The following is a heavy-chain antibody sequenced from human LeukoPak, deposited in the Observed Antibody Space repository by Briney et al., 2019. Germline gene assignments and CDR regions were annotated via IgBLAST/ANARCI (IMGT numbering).Heavy chain of an antibody. J-gene: IGHJ6*03. CDR2: IYHTGTT. Sequence: PSETLSLTCTVSGGSISSGGYYWSWIRQPPGKGLEWIGFIYHTGTTYYNPSLKSRVTISVDRSRNQSSLKLNSVTAADTAVYYCARGTEDYYYYYMDVWGKGTTVTVSS. V-gene: IGHV4-30-2*01. CDR3: ARGTEDYYYYYMDV. D-gene: IGHD1-1*01. CDR1: GGSISSGGYY.